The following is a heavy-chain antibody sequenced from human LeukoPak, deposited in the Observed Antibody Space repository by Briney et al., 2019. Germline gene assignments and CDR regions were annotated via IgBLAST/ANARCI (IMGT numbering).Heavy chain of an antibody. D-gene: IGHD3-9*01. V-gene: IGHV4-61*02. J-gene: IGHJ3*02. CDR1: GGSISRGSYY. Sequence: TPSETLSLTCIVSGGSISRGSYYWNWIRQPAGKGLEWMGRIYNSGSTYYNPSLKSRVTISVDTSKNQFSLKLSSVTAADTAVYYCAREYYDILTGYFPDAFDIWGQGTMVTVSS. CDR2: IYNSGST. CDR3: AREYYDILTGYFPDAFDI.